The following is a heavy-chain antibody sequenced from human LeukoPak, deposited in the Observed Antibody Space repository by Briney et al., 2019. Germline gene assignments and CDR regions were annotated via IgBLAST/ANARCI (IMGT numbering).Heavy chain of an antibody. J-gene: IGHJ4*02. Sequence: GGSLTLSCTASGFPFNRFAMSWVRQAPGQGLAWVSAISGGGDAHYADSVKGRFTISRDNSKNTLFLHMNNLTADDTALYYCAKEGITGADSWGQGTPVSVSS. CDR1: GFPFNRFA. CDR3: AKEGITGADS. V-gene: IGHV3-23*01. CDR2: ISGGGDA.